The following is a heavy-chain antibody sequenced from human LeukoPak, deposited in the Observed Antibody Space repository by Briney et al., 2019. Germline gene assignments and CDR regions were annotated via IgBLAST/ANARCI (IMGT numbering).Heavy chain of an antibody. CDR1: GFTFSNYG. V-gene: IGHV3-30*18. Sequence: PGGSLRLSCAASGFTFSNYGMSWVRQAPGKGLEWVTSISYDGSLKYYADSVRGRFTISRDNSKNTLYLQMNSLRTEDTAVYYCAKVSLEKQLWLPFDYWGQGTLVTVFS. CDR2: ISYDGSLK. CDR3: AKVSLEKQLWLPFDY. D-gene: IGHD5-18*01. J-gene: IGHJ4*02.